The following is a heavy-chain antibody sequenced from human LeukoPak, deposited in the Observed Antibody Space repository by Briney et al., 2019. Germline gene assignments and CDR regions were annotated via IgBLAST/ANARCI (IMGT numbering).Heavy chain of an antibody. V-gene: IGHV3-30-3*01. D-gene: IGHD3-10*01. CDR1: GFTVSSNY. CDR2: ISYDGSNK. CDR3: ARRITMVRGVIMPHYYYYGMDV. Sequence: GGSLRLSCAASGFTVSSNYMSWVRQAPGKGLEWVAVISYDGSNKYYADSVKGRFTISRDNSKNTLYLQMNSLRAEDTAVYYCARRITMVRGVIMPHYYYYGMDVWGQGTTVTVSS. J-gene: IGHJ6*02.